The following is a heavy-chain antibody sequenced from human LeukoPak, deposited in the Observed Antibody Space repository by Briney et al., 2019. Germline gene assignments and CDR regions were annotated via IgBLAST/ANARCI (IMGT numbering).Heavy chain of an antibody. CDR1: GFTFSSYA. CDR3: AIGNSRYYYGSAEGDY. D-gene: IGHD3-10*01. J-gene: IGHJ4*02. V-gene: IGHV3-23*01. CDR2: ISGSGGST. Sequence: GGSLRLSCAASGFTFSSYAMSWVRQAPGKGLEWVSAISGSGGSTYYADSVKGRFTISRDNSKNTLYLQMNSLRAEDAAVYYCAIGNSRYYYGSAEGDYWGQGTLVTVSS.